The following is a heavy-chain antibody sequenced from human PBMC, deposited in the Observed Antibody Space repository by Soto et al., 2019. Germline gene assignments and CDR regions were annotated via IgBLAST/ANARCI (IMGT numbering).Heavy chain of an antibody. D-gene: IGHD2-15*01. CDR3: ARDGRIRRPDWYFDL. CDR1: GLTFSSYE. V-gene: IGHV3-48*03. CDR2: ISRSGSTI. Sequence: LRLSCAASGLTFSSYEMNWVRQAPGKGLEWVPYISRSGSTIYYADSVEGRVTISRDNAKNSLYLQMNSLRAEDTAVYYCARDGRIRRPDWYFDLWGRGTLVTVSS. J-gene: IGHJ2*01.